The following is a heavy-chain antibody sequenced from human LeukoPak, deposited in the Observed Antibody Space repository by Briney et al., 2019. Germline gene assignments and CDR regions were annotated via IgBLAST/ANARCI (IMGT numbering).Heavy chain of an antibody. CDR3: WAIVTTIKLDF. CDR2: VSHSGSI. CDR1: GGSISSSSYS. V-gene: IGHV4-39*01. Sequence: SETLSLTCTVSGGSISSSSYSWGWIRQPPGKGLEWIGSVSHSGSINYDPSLKNRVTISVDTSKNQLSLKLSSVTAADTAVYYCWAIVTTIKLDFWGQGTLVTVSS. J-gene: IGHJ4*02. D-gene: IGHD5-12*01.